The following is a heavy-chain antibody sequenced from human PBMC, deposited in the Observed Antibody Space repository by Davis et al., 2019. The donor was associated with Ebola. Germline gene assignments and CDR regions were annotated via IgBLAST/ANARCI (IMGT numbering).Heavy chain of an antibody. V-gene: IGHV4-4*02. J-gene: IGHJ2*01. CDR1: GDSVSSRNW. D-gene: IGHD2-21*02. Sequence: MPGGSLRLSCAVSGDSVSSRNWWSWVRQSPGKGLEWIGEIYHGGITKYNPSLKSRVTMSVDMSKNQFSLRLTSVTAADTAMYYCARDPALVVTGGGWFFGLWGRGTLVTVSS. CDR2: IYHGGIT. CDR3: ARDPALVVTGGGWFFGL.